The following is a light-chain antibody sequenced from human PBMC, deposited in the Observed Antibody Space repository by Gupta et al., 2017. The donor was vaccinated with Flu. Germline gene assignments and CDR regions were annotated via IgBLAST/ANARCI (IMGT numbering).Light chain of an antibody. Sequence: VLTQPPGTLSLSPGERAILSCRASQSIRISYVAWYKQKPGQAPRLLIDGASSRATRLPDRFSGGGSGTDFTLTISRLQPVDFAVYFCQAYCGLPSFGQGTRLE. V-gene: IGKV3-20*01. CDR2: GAS. CDR1: QSIRISY. CDR3: QAYCGLPS. J-gene: IGKJ2*03.